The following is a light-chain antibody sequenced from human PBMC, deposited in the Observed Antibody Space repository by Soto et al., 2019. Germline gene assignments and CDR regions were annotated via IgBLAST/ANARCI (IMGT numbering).Light chain of an antibody. J-gene: IGLJ1*01. CDR2: DVS. V-gene: IGLV2-14*01. Sequence: QSALTLLASVSASPGQSIAISCTGTSSDVGGYSYVSWYQQQPGKAPKLVISDVSNRPSGVSDRFSGSKSGNTASLTISGLQTEDEADYYCASYTTSSTYVFGTGTKVTVL. CDR3: ASYTTSSTYV. CDR1: SSDVGGYSY.